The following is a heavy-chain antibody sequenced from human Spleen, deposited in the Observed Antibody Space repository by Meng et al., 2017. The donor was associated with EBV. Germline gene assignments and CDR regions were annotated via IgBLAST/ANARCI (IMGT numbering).Heavy chain of an antibody. CDR2: MNPNSGDT. D-gene: IGHD6-19*01. CDR3: ARGFSSGWSLD. CDR1: GYTFSNYD. J-gene: IGHJ4*02. V-gene: IGHV1-8*02. Sequence: QGQLVQSGAGVRKPGASVKVSCKASGYTFSNYDISWVRHATGQGLEWMGWMNPNSGDTGFAQKFQGRVTMTRDTSISTAYMELSSLRSEDTAVYYCARGFSSGWSLDWGQGTLVTVSS.